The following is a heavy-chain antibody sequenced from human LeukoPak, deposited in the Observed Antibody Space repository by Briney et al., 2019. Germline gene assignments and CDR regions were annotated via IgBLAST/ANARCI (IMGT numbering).Heavy chain of an antibody. CDR2: MNPNSGNT. D-gene: IGHD3-3*01. Sequence: ASVKVSCKASGYTFTSYDINWVRQATGQGLEWMGWMNPNSGNTGYAQKFQGRVTMTRDTSISTAYMELSRLRSDDTAVYYCVRGGALYYDFWDWGQGTLVTVSS. V-gene: IGHV1-8*02. J-gene: IGHJ4*02. CDR1: GYTFTSYD. CDR3: VRGGALYYDFWD.